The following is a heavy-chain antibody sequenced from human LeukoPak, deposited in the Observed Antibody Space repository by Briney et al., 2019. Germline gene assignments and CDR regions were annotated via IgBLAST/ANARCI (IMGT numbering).Heavy chain of an antibody. V-gene: IGHV4-61*02. CDR2: IYTSGST. CDR1: GGSISSGSYY. D-gene: IGHD3-16*01. CDR3: ARGRYGWLPFDF. J-gene: IGHJ4*02. Sequence: SETLSLTCTVSGGSISSGSYYWSWIRQPAGKGLEWIGRIYTSGSTNYNPSLKSRVTISVDTSKNQFTLKLSSVTAADTAVYYCARGRYGWLPFDFWGQGTLVTVSS.